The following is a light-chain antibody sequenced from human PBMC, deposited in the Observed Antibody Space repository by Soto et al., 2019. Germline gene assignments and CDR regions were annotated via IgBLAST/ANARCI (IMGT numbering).Light chain of an antibody. J-gene: IGKJ3*01. CDR2: GAS. CDR3: QLYGGSPIFT. Sequence: EIVLTQSPDTLSLSPGETVTLSCRTSQYVTSAYLAWYQQKLGQAPRLLIYGASTRATGIPDRFSGSGSGTDFTLTISRLEPEDFAVYFCQLYGGSPIFTFGPGTKVDVK. V-gene: IGKV3-20*01. CDR1: QYVTSAY.